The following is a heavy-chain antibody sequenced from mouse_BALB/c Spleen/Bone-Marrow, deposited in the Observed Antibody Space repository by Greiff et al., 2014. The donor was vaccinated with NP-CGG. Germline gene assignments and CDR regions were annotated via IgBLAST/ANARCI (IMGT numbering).Heavy chain of an antibody. CDR2: IDPANGNT. CDR1: GFNIKDTY. D-gene: IGHD1-1*01. J-gene: IGHJ4*01. Sequence: EVQLQQSGAELVQPGASVKLSCTASGFNIKDTYMHWVKQRPEQGLEWIGRIDPANGNTKYDPKFQGRATVTADTSSSTAYLQLSSLTSEDTAVYYCARYYYRTMDYWGQGTSVTVSS. CDR3: ARYYYRTMDY. V-gene: IGHV14-3*02.